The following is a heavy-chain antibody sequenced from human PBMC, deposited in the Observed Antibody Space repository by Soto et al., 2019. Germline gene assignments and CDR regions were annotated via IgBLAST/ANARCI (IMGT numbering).Heavy chain of an antibody. CDR1: GGSISSYY. J-gene: IGHJ5*02. D-gene: IGHD4-17*01. V-gene: IGHV4-59*01. Sequence: QVQLQESGPGLVKPSETLSLTCTVSGGSISSYYWSWIRQPPGKGLEWIGYIYYSGSTNYNPSLKSRGTISVDTSKNQFSLKLSSVTAADTAVYYCAGGDYGWFDPWGQGTLVTVSS. CDR3: AGGDYGWFDP. CDR2: IYYSGST.